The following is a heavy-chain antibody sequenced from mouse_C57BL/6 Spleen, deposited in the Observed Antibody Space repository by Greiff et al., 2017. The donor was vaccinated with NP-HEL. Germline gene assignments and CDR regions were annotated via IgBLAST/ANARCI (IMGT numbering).Heavy chain of an antibody. CDR1: GFSLTSYG. Sequence: QVQLKQSGPGLVQPSQSLSITCTVSGFSLTSYGVHWVRQSPGKGLEWLGVIWSGGSTDYNAAFISRLSISKDNSKSQVFFKMNRLQADDEAIDYCARRNSYSNAWFAYWGQGTLVTVSA. J-gene: IGHJ3*01. CDR2: IWSGGST. CDR3: ARRNSYSNAWFAY. V-gene: IGHV2-2*01. D-gene: IGHD2-5*01.